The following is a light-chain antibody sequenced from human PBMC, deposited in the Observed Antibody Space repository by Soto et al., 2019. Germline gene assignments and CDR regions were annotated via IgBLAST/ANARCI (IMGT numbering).Light chain of an antibody. V-gene: IGLV2-14*02. CDR2: EGS. J-gene: IGLJ1*01. Sequence: QSVLTQPASVSGSPGQSITISCTGTSSDVGSYNLVSWYQQHPGRAPKLMIYEGSKRPSGVSNRFSGSRSGNTASLTISGLQAEDEADYYCNSYSSSTSLPYVFGTGTKVTVL. CDR1: SSDVGSYNL. CDR3: NSYSSSTSLPYV.